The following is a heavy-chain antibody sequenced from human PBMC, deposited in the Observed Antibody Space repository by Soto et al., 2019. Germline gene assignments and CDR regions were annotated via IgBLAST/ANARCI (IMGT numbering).Heavy chain of an antibody. J-gene: IGHJ5*02. CDR3: ARGYCTRTNSRDLKFDP. CDR1: GYSFATYW. CDR2: IHPGDFET. D-gene: IGHD2-8*01. V-gene: IGHV5-51*03. Sequence: GEPLKIYSKGAGYSFATYWIAWVRQMPGKGLEWMGIIHPGDFETRYSPSFQGQLTISADTSFTTAYLQWSSLKASDTAMYFCARGYCTRTNSRDLKFDPWGQGTLVTVSS.